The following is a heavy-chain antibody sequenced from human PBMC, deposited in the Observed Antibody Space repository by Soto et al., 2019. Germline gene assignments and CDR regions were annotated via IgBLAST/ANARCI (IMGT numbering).Heavy chain of an antibody. J-gene: IGHJ4*02. D-gene: IGHD3-10*01. CDR3: AKQRAGFGSGSDTYYFDY. CDR2: ISGSGGTT. V-gene: IGHV3-23*01. Sequence: GGSLRLSCIGSGFTFSSNAMSWVRQAPGKGLEWVSAISGSGGTTYYADSMKGRFAVSRDNSNNTLYLQMNSLRAEDTAVYYCAKQRAGFGSGSDTYYFDYWGQGTLVTVSS. CDR1: GFTFSSNA.